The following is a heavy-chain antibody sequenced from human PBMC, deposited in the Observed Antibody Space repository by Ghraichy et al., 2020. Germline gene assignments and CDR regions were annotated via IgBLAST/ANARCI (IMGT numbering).Heavy chain of an antibody. Sequence: SVKVSCKASGGTFSSYAISWVRQAPGQGLEWMGGIIPIFGTANYAQKFQGRVTITADESTSTAYMELSSLRSEDTAVYYCATSYCSGGSCYSRLGDRDWFDPWGQGTLVTVSS. CDR2: IIPIFGTA. CDR1: GGTFSSYA. CDR3: ATSYCSGGSCYSRLGDRDWFDP. J-gene: IGHJ5*02. D-gene: IGHD2-15*01. V-gene: IGHV1-69*13.